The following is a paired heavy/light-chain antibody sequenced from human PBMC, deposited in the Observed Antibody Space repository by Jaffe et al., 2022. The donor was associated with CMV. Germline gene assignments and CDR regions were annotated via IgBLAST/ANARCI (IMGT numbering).Light chain of an antibody. V-gene: IGKV3-15*01. J-gene: IGKJ1*01. CDR2: GAS. CDR3: QQYNNWPWT. CDR1: QSFTNN. Sequence: EIVMTQSPATLSVSPGERATLSCRASQSFTNNLAWYQQKPGQAPRLLVYGASTRASGIPARFSGSGSGTEFTLTISSLQSEDFAVYFCQQYNNWPWTFGQGTMVEIK.
Heavy chain of an antibody. V-gene: IGHV3-33*08. D-gene: IGHD5-12*01. CDR2: VWSGGTDK. Sequence: QIQLVESGGGVVQPGGSLRLSCAASGFTFSSYPIHWVRQAPGKGLEWVAVVWSGGTDKDYADSVKGRFIVSGDNPKNTLYLQMNSLRADDSGVYYCARGWQRLPPGYWGRGIQVTVSS. CDR3: ARGWQRLPPGY. J-gene: IGHJ4*02. CDR1: GFTFSSYP.